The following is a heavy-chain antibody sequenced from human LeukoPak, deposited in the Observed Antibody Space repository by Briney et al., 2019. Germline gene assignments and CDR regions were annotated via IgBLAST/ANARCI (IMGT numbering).Heavy chain of an antibody. CDR1: GFTFSSYA. CDR2: ISFDGTDA. V-gene: IGHV3-30*04. D-gene: IGHD2-2*01. Sequence: GGSLRLSCAASGFTFSSYAIHWVRQAPGKGLEWVAVISFDGTDAFYADSVKGRFTISRDNSKNTLYLQMNSLRAEDTAVYYCAKDRFGCSSTSCYSLDYWGQGTLVTVSS. J-gene: IGHJ4*02. CDR3: AKDRFGCSSTSCYSLDY.